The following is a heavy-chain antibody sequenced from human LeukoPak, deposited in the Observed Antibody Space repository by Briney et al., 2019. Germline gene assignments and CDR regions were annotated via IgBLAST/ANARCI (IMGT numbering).Heavy chain of an antibody. CDR2: ISSSSSTI. CDR1: GFTFSSYS. V-gene: IGHV3-48*01. D-gene: IGHD1-26*01. Sequence: GGSLRLSCAASGFTFSSYSMNWVRQAPGKGLEWVSYISSSSSTIYYADSVKGRFTISRDNAKNSLYLQMNSLRAEDTAVYYCASLVWEPTTYYMDVWGKGTTVTVSS. J-gene: IGHJ6*03. CDR3: ASLVWEPTTYYMDV.